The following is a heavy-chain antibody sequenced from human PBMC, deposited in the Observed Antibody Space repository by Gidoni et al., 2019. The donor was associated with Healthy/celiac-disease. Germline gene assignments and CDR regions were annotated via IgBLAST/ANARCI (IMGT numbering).Heavy chain of an antibody. Sequence: EVQLVESGGGLVKPGGSLRLSCAASGFTFSRYSMNWVRQAPGKGLEWVSSISSSSSYIYYADSVKGRFTISRDNAKNSLYLQMNSLRAEDTAVYYCARAYDILTGYYLHYGMDVWGQGTTVTVSS. J-gene: IGHJ6*02. D-gene: IGHD3-9*01. CDR2: ISSSSSYI. CDR1: GFTFSRYS. CDR3: ARAYDILTGYYLHYGMDV. V-gene: IGHV3-21*01.